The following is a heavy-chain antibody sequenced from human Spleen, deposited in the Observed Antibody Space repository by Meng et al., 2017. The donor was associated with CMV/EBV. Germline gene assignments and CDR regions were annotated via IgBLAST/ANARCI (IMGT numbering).Heavy chain of an antibody. J-gene: IGHJ6*02. CDR3: ARGYYGSGLTLNGMDV. D-gene: IGHD3-10*01. V-gene: IGHV5-51*01. CDR1: GYTFSTSW. Sequence: GGSLRLSCKGSGYTFSTSWIGWVRQMPGKGLEWMGIIYPGDSDTRYSPSFQGQVTISADKSISTAYLQWSSLKASDTAMYYCARGYYGSGLTLNGMDVWGQGTTVTVSS. CDR2: IYPGDSDT.